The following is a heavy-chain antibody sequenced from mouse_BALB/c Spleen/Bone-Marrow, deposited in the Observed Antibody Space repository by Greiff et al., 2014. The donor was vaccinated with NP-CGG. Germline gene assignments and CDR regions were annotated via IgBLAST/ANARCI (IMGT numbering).Heavy chain of an antibody. CDR1: GYSFTGYF. D-gene: IGHD1-1*01. Sequence: EVQLQQPGPELVKPGASVKISCKASGYSFTGYFMNWVMQSHGKSLEWIGRINPYNGDTFYNQKFKGKATLTVDKSSSTAHMELRSLASEDSAVYYCTRVTTDWYFDVWGAGTTVTVSS. CDR2: INPYNGDT. CDR3: TRVTTDWYFDV. J-gene: IGHJ1*01. V-gene: IGHV1-20*02.